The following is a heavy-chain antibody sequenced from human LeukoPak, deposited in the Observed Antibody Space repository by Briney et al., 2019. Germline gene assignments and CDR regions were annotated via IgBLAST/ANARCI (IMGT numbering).Heavy chain of an antibody. V-gene: IGHV1-8*02. J-gene: IGHJ4*02. Sequence: ASVKVSCKASGYTFTGYYMHWVRQAPGQGLEWMGWMNPDTGNTDYAQKFQGRVTMTRSTSINTAYMELSSLRSDDTAIYYRARGNNGPRDFWGQGTLATVSA. CDR3: ARGNNGPRDF. CDR2: MNPDTGNT. CDR1: GYTFTGYY. D-gene: IGHD2-8*01.